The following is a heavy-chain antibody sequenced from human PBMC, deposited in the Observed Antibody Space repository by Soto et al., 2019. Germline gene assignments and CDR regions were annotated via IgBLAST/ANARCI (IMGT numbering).Heavy chain of an antibody. D-gene: IGHD6-13*01. Sequence: EVQLVESGGGLIQPGGSLRLSCAASGFTVSSNYMSWVRQAPGKGLEWVSVIYSGGSTYYADSVKGRFTISRDNSKNTLYLQMNSLRAEDTAVYYCARDKVSSSWYGVDYYYDYGMDVWGQGTTVTVSS. CDR2: IYSGGST. J-gene: IGHJ6*02. CDR1: GFTVSSNY. V-gene: IGHV3-53*01. CDR3: ARDKVSSSWYGVDYYYDYGMDV.